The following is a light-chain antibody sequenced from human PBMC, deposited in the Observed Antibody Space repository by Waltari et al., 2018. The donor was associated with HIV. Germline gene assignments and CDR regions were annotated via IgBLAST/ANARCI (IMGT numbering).Light chain of an antibody. CDR2: RNN. CDR1: SSNIGINS. Sequence: QSVLTQPRSVSGTPGQRVTISCSGSSSNIGINSVYWYQQLPGMAPKLLIYRNNYRPSGVPDRFSGSKSGTSASLTISGLRSEDEGDYYCAAWDESLSGNVFGTGTKVPVL. J-gene: IGLJ1*01. CDR3: AAWDESLSGNV. V-gene: IGLV1-47*01.